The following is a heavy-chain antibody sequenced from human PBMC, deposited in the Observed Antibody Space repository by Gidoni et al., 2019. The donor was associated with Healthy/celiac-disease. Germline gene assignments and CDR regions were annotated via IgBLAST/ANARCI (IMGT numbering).Heavy chain of an antibody. CDR2: IYHSGST. Sequence: QLQLQESGSGLVKPSQTLSLTCAVSGGSISSGGYSWSWLRQPPGKGLEWIGYIYHSGSTYYNPSLKSRVTISVDRSKNQFSLKLSSVTAADTAVYYCARNLYDYVWGSYRLGAFDIWGQGTMVTVSS. V-gene: IGHV4-30-2*01. CDR1: GGSISSGGYS. CDR3: ARNLYDYVWGSYRLGAFDI. J-gene: IGHJ3*02. D-gene: IGHD3-16*02.